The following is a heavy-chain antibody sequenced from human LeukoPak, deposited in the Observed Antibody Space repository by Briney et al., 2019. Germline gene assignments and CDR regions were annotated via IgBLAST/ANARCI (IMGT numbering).Heavy chain of an antibody. D-gene: IGHD3-3*01. CDR2: INSDGSST. Sequence: GGSLRLSCAASGFTFSSYWTHWVRQAPGKGLVWVSRINSDGSSTSYADSVKGRFTISRDNAKNTLYLQMNSLRAEDTAVYYCARAFYDFWSGYEYYFDYWGQGTLVTVSS. V-gene: IGHV3-74*01. CDR3: ARAFYDFWSGYEYYFDY. CDR1: GFTFSSYW. J-gene: IGHJ4*02.